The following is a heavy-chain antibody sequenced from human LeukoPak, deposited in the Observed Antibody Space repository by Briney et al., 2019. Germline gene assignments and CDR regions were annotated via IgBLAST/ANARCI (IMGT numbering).Heavy chain of an antibody. J-gene: IGHJ4*02. D-gene: IGHD1-1*01. CDR3: ASGIWNDPYY. CDR1: GFTFSSYS. Sequence: GGSLRLSCSASGFTFSSYSMNWVRQAPGKGLEWISYISSSSSTIYYADSVKGRFTISRDNAKNSLYLQMNSLRAEDTAVYYCASGIWNDPYYWGQGTLVTVSS. CDR2: ISSSSSTI. V-gene: IGHV3-48*01.